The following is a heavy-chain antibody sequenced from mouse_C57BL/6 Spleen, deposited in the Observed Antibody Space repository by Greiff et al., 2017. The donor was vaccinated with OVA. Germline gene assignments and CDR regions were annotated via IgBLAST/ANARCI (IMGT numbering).Heavy chain of an antibody. CDR2: ISNGGGST. V-gene: IGHV5-12*01. CDR3: ARHEDGGYFDY. Sequence: EVKLVESGGGLVQPGGSLKLSCAASGFTFSDYYMYWVRQTPEKRLEWVAYISNGGGSTYYPDTVKGRFTISRDNAKNTLYLQMSRLKSEDTAMYYCARHEDGGYFDYWGQGTTLTVSS. J-gene: IGHJ2*01. CDR1: GFTFSDYY.